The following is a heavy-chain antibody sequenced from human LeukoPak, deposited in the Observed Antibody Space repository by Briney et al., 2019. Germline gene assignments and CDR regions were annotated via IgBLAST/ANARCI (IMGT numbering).Heavy chain of an antibody. CDR3: ARDHEVSSSSFDY. D-gene: IGHD6-6*01. V-gene: IGHV4-39*07. Sequence: PSETLSPTCTVSRGSVNSNSYYWGWIRQPPGKGLEWIGTIYYSGNTYYIPSLESRVTISVDTSKNQFSLKLTSVTAADTAVYYCARDHEVSSSSFDYWGQGTLVTVSS. CDR1: RGSVNSNSYY. J-gene: IGHJ4*02. CDR2: IYYSGNT.